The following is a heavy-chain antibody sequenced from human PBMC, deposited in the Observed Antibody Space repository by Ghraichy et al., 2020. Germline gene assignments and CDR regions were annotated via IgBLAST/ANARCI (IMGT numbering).Heavy chain of an antibody. J-gene: IGHJ4*02. Sequence: ASVKVSCKASGYTFTGYYMHWVRQAPGQGLEWMGVINPSGGTTNYAQKFQGRATVTRDTSTSTVYMEVNSLRSEDTAVYYCAREWITTRRRYYFDNWGQGTLVTVSS. CDR2: INPSGGTT. V-gene: IGHV1-46*03. CDR3: AREWITTRRRYYFDN. D-gene: IGHD6-6*01. CDR1: GYTFTGYY.